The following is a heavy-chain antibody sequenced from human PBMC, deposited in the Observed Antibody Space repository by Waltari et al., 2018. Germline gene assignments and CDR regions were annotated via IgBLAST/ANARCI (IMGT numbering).Heavy chain of an antibody. V-gene: IGHV4-4*07. Sequence: QVQLQESGPGLVKPSETLSLTCTVSGGSISSYYWSWIRQPAGKGLEWIGRIYTSGSTHYNPSLKSRVTMSVDTSKNQFSLKLSSVTAADTAVYYCAREEAYGSSPGYYYYYMDVWGKGTTVTISS. J-gene: IGHJ6*03. CDR1: GGSISSYY. D-gene: IGHD6-6*01. CDR2: IYTSGST. CDR3: AREEAYGSSPGYYYYYMDV.